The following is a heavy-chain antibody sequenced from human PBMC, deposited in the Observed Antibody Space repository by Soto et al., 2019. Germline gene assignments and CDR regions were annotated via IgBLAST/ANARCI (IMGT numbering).Heavy chain of an antibody. V-gene: IGHV1-24*01. CDR3: ATDNSQYSSAFLGY. Sequence: ASVKVSCKVSGYTHTELSMDWVRQAPGKGREWMGGFDPDDGETIYAQKFQDRVTMTEDTSTDTAYMELSSLRSDDTAVDYCATDNSQYSSAFLGYWGQGTLVTVSS. CDR2: FDPDDGET. CDR1: GYTHTELS. J-gene: IGHJ4*01. D-gene: IGHD6-19*01.